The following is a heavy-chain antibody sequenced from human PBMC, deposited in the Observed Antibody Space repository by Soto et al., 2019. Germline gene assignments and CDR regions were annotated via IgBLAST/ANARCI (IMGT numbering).Heavy chain of an antibody. Sequence: ASVKVSCKASGYTFTSYDINWVRQATGQGLEWMGWMNPNSGNTGYAQKFQGRVTMTRNTSISTAYMELSSLRSEDTAVYYCARGRGDYDILTGYYPIYYYHYYMDVWGKGTTVTVSS. CDR1: GYTFTSYD. V-gene: IGHV1-8*01. D-gene: IGHD3-9*01. J-gene: IGHJ6*03. CDR3: ARGRGDYDILTGYYPIYYYHYYMDV. CDR2: MNPNSGNT.